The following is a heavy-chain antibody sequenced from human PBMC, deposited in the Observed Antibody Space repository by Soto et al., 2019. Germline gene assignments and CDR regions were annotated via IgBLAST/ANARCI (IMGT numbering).Heavy chain of an antibody. D-gene: IGHD3-9*01. CDR3: ARMAYDILTGLSIDYYGMDV. CDR2: ITSGSSIR. CDR1: GFTLSIYS. Sequence: GGSLRLSCAASGFTLSIYSMNWVRQAPGKGLEWVADITSGSSIRFYSDSVKGRFTISRDNAKNTLYLQMNSLRAEDTAVYYCARMAYDILTGLSIDYYGMDVWGQGTTVTVSS. J-gene: IGHJ6*02. V-gene: IGHV3-21*01.